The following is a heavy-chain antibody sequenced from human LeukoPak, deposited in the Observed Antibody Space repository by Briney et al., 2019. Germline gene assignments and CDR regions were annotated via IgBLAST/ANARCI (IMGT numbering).Heavy chain of an antibody. CDR1: GLTFTSTH. D-gene: IGHD2-21*02. J-gene: IGHJ4*02. CDR2: ISVDGRIA. V-gene: IGHV3-48*02. Sequence: GGSLRLSCAASGLTFTSTHMNWIRQAPGKGLEWVSYISVDGRIAYYIDSVKGRFTISRDNAKNSLYLQMSSLRDEDTAVYYCVAATKTAAHWGQGTLVTVSS. CDR3: VAATKTAAH.